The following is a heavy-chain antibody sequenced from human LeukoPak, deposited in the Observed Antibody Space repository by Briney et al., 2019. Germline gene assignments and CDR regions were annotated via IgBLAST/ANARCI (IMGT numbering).Heavy chain of an antibody. CDR2: ISYDGSDK. V-gene: IGHV3-30-3*01. CDR3: AKDMYQLLRGAFDI. J-gene: IGHJ3*02. Sequence: PGGSLRLSCAASGFTFSSYAMHWVRQAPGKGLEWVAVISYDGSDKYYADSVKGRFTISRDNAKNSLYLQMNSLRAEDTALYYCAKDMYQLLRGAFDIWGQGTMVTVSS. CDR1: GFTFSSYA. D-gene: IGHD2-2*01.